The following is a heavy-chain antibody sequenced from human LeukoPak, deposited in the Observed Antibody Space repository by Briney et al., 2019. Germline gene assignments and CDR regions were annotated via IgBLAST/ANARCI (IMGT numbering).Heavy chain of an antibody. CDR3: ARVGYYYDSSIDY. V-gene: IGHV4-34*01. Sequence: SETLSLTCAVYGESFSGYYWSWIRQPPGKWLEWIGEINHSGSTNYNPSLKSRVTISVDTSKNQFSLKLSSVTAADTAVYYCARVGYYYDSSIDYWGQGTLVTVSS. D-gene: IGHD3-22*01. CDR1: GESFSGYY. J-gene: IGHJ4*02. CDR2: INHSGST.